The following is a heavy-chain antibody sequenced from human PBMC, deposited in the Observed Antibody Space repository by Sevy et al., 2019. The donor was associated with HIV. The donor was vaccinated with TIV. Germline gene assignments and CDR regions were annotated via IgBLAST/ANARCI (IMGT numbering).Heavy chain of an antibody. CDR3: TTGWIAVTRRRFNSLDP. Sequence: GGSLRLSCTTSGFTFGDFAMSWFRQAPGKGLEWVGFIRAEAYGGTPEHAASVKGRFTISRDDSKNITYLQMYSLETEDTAVYFCTTGWIAVTRRRFNSLDPWGQGTQVTVSS. J-gene: IGHJ5*02. D-gene: IGHD6-19*01. CDR1: GFTFGDFA. CDR2: IRAEAYGGTP. V-gene: IGHV3-49*03.